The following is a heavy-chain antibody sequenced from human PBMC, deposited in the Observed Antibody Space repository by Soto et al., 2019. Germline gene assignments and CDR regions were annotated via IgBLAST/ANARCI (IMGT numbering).Heavy chain of an antibody. Sequence: GGSLRLSCAASGFTFSSYAMHWVRQAPGKGLEWVAVISYDGSNKYYADSVKGRFTISRDNSKNTLYLQMNSLRAEDTAVYYCARARYSGYGFDYWGQGTLVTVSS. CDR2: ISYDGSNK. CDR1: GFTFSSYA. J-gene: IGHJ4*02. CDR3: ARARYSGYGFDY. D-gene: IGHD5-12*01. V-gene: IGHV3-30-3*01.